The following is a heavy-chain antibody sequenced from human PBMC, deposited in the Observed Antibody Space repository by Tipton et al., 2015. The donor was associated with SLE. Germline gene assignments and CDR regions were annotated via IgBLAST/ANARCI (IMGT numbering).Heavy chain of an antibody. CDR1: GYTFTSYG. CDR2: ISAYNGNT. J-gene: IGHJ3*02. CDR3: AQSVGLWWSTEGHAFDI. V-gene: IGHV1-18*01. D-gene: IGHD2-21*01. Sequence: QVQLVQSGAEVKKPGASVKVSCKASGYTFTSYGISWVRQAPGQGLEWMGWISAYNGNTNYAQKLQGRVTMTTDTSTSTAYMELRSLRSDDTAVYYCAQSVGLWWSTEGHAFDIWGQGTMVTVSS.